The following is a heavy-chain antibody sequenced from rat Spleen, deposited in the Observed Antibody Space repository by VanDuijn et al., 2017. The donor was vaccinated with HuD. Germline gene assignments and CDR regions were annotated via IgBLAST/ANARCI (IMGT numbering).Heavy chain of an antibody. CDR3: ATAGTRVSRFAY. Sequence: EVQLVESGGGLVQPGRSLKLSCAASGFTFSDYNMAWVRQAPKKGLEWVATISYDGSSTYYRDSVKGRFTISRDNAKSTLYIQMDSLRSEDTATYYCATAGTRVSRFAYWGQGTLVTVSS. CDR2: ISYDGSST. CDR1: GFTFSDYN. J-gene: IGHJ3*01. V-gene: IGHV5-7*01. D-gene: IGHD1-4*01.